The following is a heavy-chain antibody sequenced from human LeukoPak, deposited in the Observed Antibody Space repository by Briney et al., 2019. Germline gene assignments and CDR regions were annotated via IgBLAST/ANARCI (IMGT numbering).Heavy chain of an antibody. CDR1: GFTFTSYG. CDR3: GSPRTFSGRNVLDM. J-gene: IGHJ3*02. V-gene: IGHV3-30*03. D-gene: IGHD3-10*02. CDR2: ISYDGSDK. Sequence: GGSLRLSCAASGFTFTSYGMHWVRQAPGKGLEWVAFISYDGSDKYCADSVKGRFTISRDNAKNTLYLQMNSLRVEDTAVYYCGSPRTFSGRNVLDMWGQGTMVTVSS.